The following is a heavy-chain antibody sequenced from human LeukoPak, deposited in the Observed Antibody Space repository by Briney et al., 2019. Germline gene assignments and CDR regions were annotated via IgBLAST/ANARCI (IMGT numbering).Heavy chain of an antibody. CDR2: IYHSGST. J-gene: IGHJ4*02. CDR1: GGSFSGYY. V-gene: IGHV4-34*01. Sequence: PSETLSLTCAVYGGSFSGYYWSWIRQPPGEGLEWIGEIYHSGSTNYNPSLKSRVTMSVDTSKNQFSLKLTSVTAADTVVYYCARRTLRGVIKYWGQGTLVTVSS. CDR3: ARRTLRGVIKY. D-gene: IGHD3-10*01.